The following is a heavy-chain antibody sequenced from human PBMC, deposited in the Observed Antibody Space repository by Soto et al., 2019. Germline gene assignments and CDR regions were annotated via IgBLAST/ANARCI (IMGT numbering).Heavy chain of an antibody. CDR1: GYTFNSYG. D-gene: IGHD3-22*01. V-gene: IGHV1-18*01. J-gene: IGHJ6*02. CDR3: ARGGYYDSSGSRNYHYYGMNV. CDR2: ISAYDGNT. Sequence: QAQLVQSGAEVKKPGASVKVSCKASGYTFNSYGINWVRQAPGQGLEWLGWISAYDGNTKYAQILQGRVYMTTDTSTNTAQMELRSLRSDDTAVYYCARGGYYDSSGSRNYHYYGMNVWGQGTTVTVSS.